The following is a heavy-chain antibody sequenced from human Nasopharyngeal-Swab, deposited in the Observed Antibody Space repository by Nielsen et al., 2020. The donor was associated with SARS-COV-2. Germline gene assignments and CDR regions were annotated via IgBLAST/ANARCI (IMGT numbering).Heavy chain of an antibody. CDR1: GYTFTSYY. Sequence: ASVKVSCKASGYTFTSYYMHWVRQAPGQGLEWMGIINPSGGSTSYAQKFQGRVTMTRDTSTSTAYMELRSLRSDDTAVYYCARIGGSRDYDGAFDIWGQGTMVTVSS. V-gene: IGHV1-46*01. CDR3: ARIGGSRDYDGAFDI. J-gene: IGHJ3*02. CDR2: INPSGGST. D-gene: IGHD4-23*01.